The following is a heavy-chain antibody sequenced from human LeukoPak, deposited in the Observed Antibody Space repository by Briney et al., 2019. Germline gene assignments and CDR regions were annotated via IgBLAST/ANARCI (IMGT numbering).Heavy chain of an antibody. CDR1: GYTFTNYE. V-gene: IGHV1-8*01. CDR2: MNPNNGDT. J-gene: IGHJ4*02. D-gene: IGHD3-22*01. CDR3: ARGLGTYDSSDLTWPMISF. Sequence: GASVTVSCKASGYTFTNYEINWVRQATGQGLEWMGWMNPNNGDTAYAQKFQGRITMTRSTSISTAYMELSSRRSEDTAVYYCARGLGTYDSSDLTWPMISFWGQGTVVTVSS.